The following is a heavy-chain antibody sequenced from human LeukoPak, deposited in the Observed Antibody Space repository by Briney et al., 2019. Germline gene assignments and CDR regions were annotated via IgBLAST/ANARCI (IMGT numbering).Heavy chain of an antibody. D-gene: IGHD6-6*01. CDR2: ISAYNGNT. Sequence: ASVKVSCKASGYTFTSYGISWVRQAPGHGLEWMGWISAYNGNTNYAQKLQGRVTMTTDTSTSTAYMELRSLRSDDTAVYYCARDHSSSWFDYYYYMDVWGKGTTVTVSS. V-gene: IGHV1-18*01. CDR3: ARDHSSSWFDYYYYMDV. CDR1: GYTFTSYG. J-gene: IGHJ6*03.